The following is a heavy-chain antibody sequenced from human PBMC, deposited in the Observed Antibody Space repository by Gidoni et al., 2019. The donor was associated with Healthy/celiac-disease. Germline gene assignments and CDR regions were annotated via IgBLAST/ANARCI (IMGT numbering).Heavy chain of an antibody. J-gene: IGHJ4*02. Sequence: QVQLVQSGAEVKKPGASVKVSCKASGYTFTSYDINWVRQATGQGLEWMGWMNPNSGNTGYAQKFQCRVTMTRNTSISTAYMELSSLRSEDTAVYYCARGPYWKGRDGYNLAYWGQGTLVTVSS. D-gene: IGHD5-12*01. CDR2: MNPNSGNT. V-gene: IGHV1-8*01. CDR3: ARGPYWKGRDGYNLAY. CDR1: GYTFTSYD.